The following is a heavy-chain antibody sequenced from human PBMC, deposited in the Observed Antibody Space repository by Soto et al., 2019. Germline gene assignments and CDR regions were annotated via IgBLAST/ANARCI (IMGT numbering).Heavy chain of an antibody. D-gene: IGHD1-26*01. CDR2: INSDGGTT. CDR3: ARVGVGVYYFDY. CDR1: EFTFSSYW. J-gene: IGHJ4*02. Sequence: EVQLVESGGNLVQPGGSLRLSCAASEFTFSSYWMHWVRQAPGKGLVWVSRINSDGGTTSYADSVKGRFTISRDNAKNTLYLRMNSLRAEDTAVYYCARVGVGVYYFDYWGQGTLVTVSS. V-gene: IGHV3-74*01.